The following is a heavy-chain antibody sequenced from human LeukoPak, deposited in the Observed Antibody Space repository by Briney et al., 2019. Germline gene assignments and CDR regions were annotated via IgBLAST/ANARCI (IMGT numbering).Heavy chain of an antibody. CDR1: GFTFSNYE. J-gene: IGHJ4*02. CDR3: ARDNVVRGVIPIRNDY. CDR2: ISSIASTL. Sequence: PGGTLRLSCAVAGFTFSNYEMNWVRQTPGKGVERGAYISSIASTLYSAASLSGPFSISRHNTKPSLFLQIDSLRAGHSPVYYSARDNVVRGVIPIRNDYWGQGTLVTVSS. V-gene: IGHV3-48*03. D-gene: IGHD3-10*01.